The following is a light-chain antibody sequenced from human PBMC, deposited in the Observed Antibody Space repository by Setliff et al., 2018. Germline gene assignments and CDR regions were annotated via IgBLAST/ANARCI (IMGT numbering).Light chain of an antibody. CDR2: EVS. Sequence: QSALAQPASVSGSPGQSITISCAGTSSDVGAYSHVSWYQQYPGKAPKLMISEVSNRPSGVSYRFSGSKSGNTASLTVSGLQADDEADYYCSSYAASYNPYVFGTGTKVTVL. CDR1: SSDVGAYSH. CDR3: SSYAASYNPYV. J-gene: IGLJ1*01. V-gene: IGLV2-14*01.